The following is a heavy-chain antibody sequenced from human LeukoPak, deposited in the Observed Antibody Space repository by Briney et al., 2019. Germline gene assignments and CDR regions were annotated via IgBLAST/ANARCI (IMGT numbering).Heavy chain of an antibody. Sequence: GGSLRLSCAASGFTFSSYGMHWVRQAPGKGLEWVAVIWYGGSNKYYADSVKGRFTISRDNSKNTLYLQMNSLRAEDTAVYYCAKGGSIAARGGWYYYYYMDVWGKGTTVTVSS. CDR2: IWYGGSNK. CDR3: AKGGSIAARGGWYYYYYMDV. V-gene: IGHV3-33*06. D-gene: IGHD6-6*01. J-gene: IGHJ6*03. CDR1: GFTFSSYG.